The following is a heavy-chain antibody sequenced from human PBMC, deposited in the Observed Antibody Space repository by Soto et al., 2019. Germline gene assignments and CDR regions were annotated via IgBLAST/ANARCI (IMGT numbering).Heavy chain of an antibody. V-gene: IGHV3-74*03. CDR2: INSDGTSS. Sequence: GGSLRLSCEASGLTFRRYWMHWVRQVPGKGLVWVSSINSDGTSSTYADSVKGRFTISRDNSKNTLYLQMNSLRAEDTAVYYCAKDMVGAWDYWGQGTLVTVSS. CDR3: AKDMVGAWDY. J-gene: IGHJ4*02. D-gene: IGHD1-26*01. CDR1: GLTFRRYW.